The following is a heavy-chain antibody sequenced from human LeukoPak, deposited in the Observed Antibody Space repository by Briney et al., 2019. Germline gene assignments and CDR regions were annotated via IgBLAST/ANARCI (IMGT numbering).Heavy chain of an antibody. CDR2: IYHGGST. D-gene: IGHD3-10*01. J-gene: IGHJ4*02. CDR3: ARRNPGEGWFGANDY. Sequence: PSETLSLTCAVSGYSISSGYYWGWIRQPPGKGLEWIGSIYHGGSTYYNPSLKSRVTISVDTSKNQFSLKLSSVTAADTAVYYCARRNPGEGWFGANDYWGQGTLVTVSS. V-gene: IGHV4-38-2*01. CDR1: GYSISSGYY.